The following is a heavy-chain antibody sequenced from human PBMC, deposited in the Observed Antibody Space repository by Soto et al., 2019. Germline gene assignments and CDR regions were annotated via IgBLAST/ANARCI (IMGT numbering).Heavy chain of an antibody. J-gene: IGHJ6*02. Sequence: SESLSLTCPVSGDSVSNGDYSWSWIRQPPGKGLEWIGSIYYSGSTYYNPSLKSRVTISVDTSKNQFSLKLSSVTAADTAVYYCASSPTRRFGMDVWGQGTTVTVS. CDR3: ASSPTRRFGMDV. V-gene: IGHV4-30-2*03. CDR1: GDSVSNGDYS. CDR2: IYYSGST.